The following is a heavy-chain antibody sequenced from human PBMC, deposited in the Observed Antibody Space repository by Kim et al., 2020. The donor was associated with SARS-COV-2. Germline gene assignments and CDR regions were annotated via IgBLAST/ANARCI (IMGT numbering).Heavy chain of an antibody. V-gene: IGHV4-59*01. J-gene: IGHJ4*02. D-gene: IGHD3-22*01. CDR1: GGSISSYY. Sequence: SETLSLTCTVSGGSISSYYWSWIRQPPGKGLEWIGYIYYSGSTNYNPSLKSRVTISVDTSKNQFSLKLSSVTAADTAVYYCARVGGQWLPFDYWGQGTLVTVSS. CDR2: IYYSGST. CDR3: ARVGGQWLPFDY.